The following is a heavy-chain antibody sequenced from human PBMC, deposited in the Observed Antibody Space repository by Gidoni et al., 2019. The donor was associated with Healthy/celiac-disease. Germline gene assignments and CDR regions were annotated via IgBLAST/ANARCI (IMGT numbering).Heavy chain of an antibody. Sequence: QVQLVASGGGVVQPGRSLRLPCAASGFTFSRHGMHWVRQASGKGLEWVAVIWYDGSNKYYADSVKGRFTISRDNSKNTLYLQMNSLRAEDTAVYYCARRRKAAGTSGWYFDLWGRGTLVTVSS. CDR2: IWYDGSNK. CDR1: GFTFSRHG. V-gene: IGHV3-33*01. D-gene: IGHD6-13*01. J-gene: IGHJ2*01. CDR3: ARRRKAAGTSGWYFDL.